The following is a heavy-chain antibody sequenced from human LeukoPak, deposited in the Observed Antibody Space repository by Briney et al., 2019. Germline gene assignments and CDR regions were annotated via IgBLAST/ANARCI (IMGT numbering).Heavy chain of an antibody. CDR3: AKASAAGYYYYMDV. Sequence: GGSLRLSCTASGFTLSSYEMSWIRQAPGKGLEWVSSIDYSGGSTYYADSVKGRFTISRDNSKNTLYLQMNSLRAEDTAVYYCAKASAAGYYYYMDVWGKGTTVTISS. V-gene: IGHV3-23*01. CDR2: IDYSGGST. CDR1: GFTLSSYE. D-gene: IGHD6-25*01. J-gene: IGHJ6*03.